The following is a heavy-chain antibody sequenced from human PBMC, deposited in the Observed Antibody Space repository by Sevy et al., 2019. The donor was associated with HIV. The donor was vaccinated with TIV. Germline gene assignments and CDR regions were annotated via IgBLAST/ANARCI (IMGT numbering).Heavy chain of an antibody. D-gene: IGHD6-13*01. V-gene: IGHV3-23*01. CDR1: GYSFSSYA. Sequence: GGSLRLSCVVSGYSFSSYAISWVRQAPGKGLEWVSTINGRGGSTYYADSVKGRFTISRDNPKNTLFLQMINLRVDDTAIDYCARPSPRIAAAASAFCDNWGQGTLVTVSS. J-gene: IGHJ4*02. CDR3: ARPSPRIAAAASAFCDN. CDR2: INGRGGST.